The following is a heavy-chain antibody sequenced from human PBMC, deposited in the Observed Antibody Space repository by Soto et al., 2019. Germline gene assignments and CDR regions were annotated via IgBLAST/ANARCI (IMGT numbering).Heavy chain of an antibody. CDR1: GGSISSSSYY. V-gene: IGHV4-39*01. Sequence: PSETLSLTCTVSGGSISSSSYYWGWIRQPPGKGLEWIGSIYYSGSTYYNPSLKSRVTISVDTSKNQFSLKLSSVTAADTAVYYCATGEGETYYYDSSGPSHDAFDIWGQGTMVTVSS. J-gene: IGHJ3*02. D-gene: IGHD3-22*01. CDR3: ATGEGETYYYDSSGPSHDAFDI. CDR2: IYYSGST.